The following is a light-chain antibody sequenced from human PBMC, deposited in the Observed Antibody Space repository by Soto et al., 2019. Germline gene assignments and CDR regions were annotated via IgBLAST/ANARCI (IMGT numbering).Light chain of an antibody. CDR2: DTS. CDR1: QSVSSN. J-gene: IGKJ5*01. CDR3: QQRQYWPPIT. Sequence: EIVMTQSPSTLSVSPGERATLSCRASQSVSSNLAWYQQKPGQAPRLLIYDTSNRATGIPARFSGSGSGTDFILTISGLEPADLGVYYCQQRQYWPPITFGQGTRLEIK. V-gene: IGKV3-11*01.